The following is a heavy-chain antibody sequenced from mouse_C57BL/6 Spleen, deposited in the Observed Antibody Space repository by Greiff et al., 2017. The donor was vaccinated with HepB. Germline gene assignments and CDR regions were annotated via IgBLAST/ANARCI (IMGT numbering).Heavy chain of an antibody. V-gene: IGHV1-80*01. Sequence: VQLQQSGAELVKPGASVKISCKASGYAFSSYWMNWVKQRPGKGLEWIGQIYPGDGDTNYNGKFKGKATLTADKSSSTAYMQLSSLTSEDSAVYFCAREGGNYLFAYWGQGTLVTISA. D-gene: IGHD2-1*01. CDR1: GYAFSSYW. CDR2: IYPGDGDT. J-gene: IGHJ3*01. CDR3: AREGGNYLFAY.